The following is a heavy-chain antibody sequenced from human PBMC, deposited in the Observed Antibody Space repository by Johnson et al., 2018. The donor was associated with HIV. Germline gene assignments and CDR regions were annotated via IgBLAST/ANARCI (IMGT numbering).Heavy chain of an antibody. V-gene: IGHV3-74*02. J-gene: IGHJ3*02. CDR2: INSDGRST. D-gene: IGHD6-19*01. Sequence: VQLVESGGGLVKPGGSLRLSCAASGFIFSSYWMHWVRQAPGKGLVWVSRINSDGRSTSYADSVKGRFIITRDNAKNTVYLQMNSLRVEDTAVYYCARAGYSSAWAPGGAFESWGQGTMVTVSS. CDR1: GFIFSSYW. CDR3: ARAGYSSAWAPGGAFES.